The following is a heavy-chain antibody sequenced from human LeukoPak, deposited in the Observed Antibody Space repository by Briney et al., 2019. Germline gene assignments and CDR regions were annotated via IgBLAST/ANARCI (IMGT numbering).Heavy chain of an antibody. D-gene: IGHD3-22*01. V-gene: IGHV4-4*02. Sequence: PSETLSLTCAVSGGSISSSNWWSWVRQPPGKGLEWIGEIYHSGSTNYNPSLKSRVTISVDKSKNQFSLKLSSVTAADTAVYYCARAGITMIVVVTEGHDAFDIWGQGTMVTVSS. CDR3: ARAGITMIVVVTEGHDAFDI. CDR2: IYHSGST. J-gene: IGHJ3*02. CDR1: GGSISSSNW.